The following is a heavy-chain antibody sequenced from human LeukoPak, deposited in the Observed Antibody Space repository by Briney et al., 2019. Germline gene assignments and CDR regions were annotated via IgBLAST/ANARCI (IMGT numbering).Heavy chain of an antibody. V-gene: IGHV3-23*01. CDR1: GFTFSSNT. Sequence: PGGSLRLSCAASGFTFSSNTMHWVRQAPGKGLEWVSIIGYRGGSIYYAYSVQGRFTISRDNSKNTLSLQMNGLRPEDTAVYYCAKSWGYTRPYYNYMDVWGKGTTVTVSS. CDR3: AKSWGYTRPYYNYMDV. J-gene: IGHJ6*03. D-gene: IGHD3-16*02. CDR2: IGYRGGSI.